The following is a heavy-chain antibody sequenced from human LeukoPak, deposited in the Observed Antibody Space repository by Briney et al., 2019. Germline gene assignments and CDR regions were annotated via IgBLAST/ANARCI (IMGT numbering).Heavy chain of an antibody. D-gene: IGHD3-22*01. J-gene: IGHJ4*02. CDR1: GGSISSGGYY. CDR2: IYHSGST. CDR3: ARGNDYYDSSGYLY. V-gene: IGHV4-30-2*01. Sequence: SQTLSLTCTVSGGSISSGGYYWSWIRQHPGKGLEWIGYIYHSGSTYYNPSLKSRVTILVDRSKNQFSLKLSSVTAADTAVYYCARGNDYYDSSGYLYWGQGTLVTVSS.